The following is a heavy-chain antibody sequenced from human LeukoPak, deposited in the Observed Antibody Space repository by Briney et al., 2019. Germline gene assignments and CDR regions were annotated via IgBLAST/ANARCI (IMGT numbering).Heavy chain of an antibody. CDR2: ISGSGGST. D-gene: IGHD2-2*01. J-gene: IGHJ5*02. V-gene: IGHV3-23*01. CDR3: AKHYREYCVSTNCPSWLDP. CDR1: GFTFSSYA. Sequence: GGSPRLSCAASGFTFSSYAMSWVRQAPVKGLEWVSVISGSGGSTYYADSVKGRFTISRDNSKNTLYLQMNSLRAEATAVYYCAKHYREYCVSTNCPSWLDPWGQGTLVTVSS.